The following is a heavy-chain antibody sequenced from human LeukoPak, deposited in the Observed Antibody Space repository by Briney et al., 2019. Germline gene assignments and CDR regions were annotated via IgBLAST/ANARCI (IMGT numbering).Heavy chain of an antibody. CDR2: IYYSGST. Sequence: SETLSLTCTVSGGSISTYSWSWIRQPLGKGLEWIAYIYYSGSTNYNPSLKSRVTISVDTSKNQFSLKLSSVTAADTAVYYCARHGLHPDAFDIWGQGTMVTVSS. J-gene: IGHJ3*02. D-gene: IGHD2-15*01. V-gene: IGHV4-59*08. CDR3: ARHGLHPDAFDI. CDR1: GGSISTYS.